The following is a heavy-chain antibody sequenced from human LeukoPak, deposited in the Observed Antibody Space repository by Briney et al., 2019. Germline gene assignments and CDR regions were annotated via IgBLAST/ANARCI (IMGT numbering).Heavy chain of an antibody. Sequence: GASVKVSCKASGYTFTSYGISWVRQAPGQGLEWMRWISAYNGNTNYAQKLQGRVTMTTDTSTSTAYMELRSLRSDDTAVYYCARGLNWNPRQLAYYYYMDVWGKGTTVTVSS. D-gene: IGHD1-20*01. CDR3: ARGLNWNPRQLAYYYYMDV. V-gene: IGHV1-18*01. J-gene: IGHJ6*03. CDR1: GYTFTSYG. CDR2: ISAYNGNT.